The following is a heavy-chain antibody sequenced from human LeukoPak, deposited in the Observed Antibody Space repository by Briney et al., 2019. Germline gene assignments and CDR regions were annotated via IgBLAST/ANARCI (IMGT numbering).Heavy chain of an antibody. V-gene: IGHV4-59*08. CDR2: IYYSGST. CDR1: GGSISSYY. CDR3: ARHRYSSGWFDY. J-gene: IGHJ4*02. D-gene: IGHD6-19*01. Sequence: SETLSLTCTVSGGSISSYYWSWIRQPPGKGLEWIGYIYYSGSTNYNPSLKSRVTISVDTSKNQFSLKLSSVTAADTAVYYCARHRYSSGWFDYWGQGTLVTVSS.